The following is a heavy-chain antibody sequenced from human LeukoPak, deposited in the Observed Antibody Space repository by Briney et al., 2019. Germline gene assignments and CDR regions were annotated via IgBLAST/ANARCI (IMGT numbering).Heavy chain of an antibody. CDR3: ARVVRSYSSSASYYYYYMDV. V-gene: IGHV1-2*02. Sequence: ASVKVSCKASGYTFTGYYMHWVRQAPGQGLEWMGWINPNSGGTNYAQKFQGRVTMTRDTSISTAYMELSRLRSDDTAVYYCARVVRSYSSSASYYYYYMDVWGKGTTVTVSS. J-gene: IGHJ6*03. D-gene: IGHD6-6*01. CDR2: INPNSGGT. CDR1: GYTFTGYY.